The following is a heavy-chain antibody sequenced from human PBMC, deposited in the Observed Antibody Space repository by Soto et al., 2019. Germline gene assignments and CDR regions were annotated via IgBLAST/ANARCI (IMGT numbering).Heavy chain of an antibody. V-gene: IGHV3-11*01. D-gene: IGHD3-10*01. Sequence: ALRLSFAASGFTFSDYYRSWIRQAPGKGLEWVSYISSSGSSIYYADSVKGRFSISRDNAKNSLYLQMNSLRAEDTAVYYCARSGSGSYQNDAFDIWGQGTMVTVSS. CDR1: GFTFSDYY. J-gene: IGHJ3*02. CDR2: ISSSGSSI. CDR3: ARSGSGSYQNDAFDI.